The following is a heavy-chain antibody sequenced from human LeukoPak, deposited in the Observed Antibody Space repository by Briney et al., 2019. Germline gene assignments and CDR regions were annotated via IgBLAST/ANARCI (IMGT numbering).Heavy chain of an antibody. Sequence: SETLSLTCAVYGGSFSGYYWSWIRQPPGKGLEWIGEINHSGSTNYNPSLKSRVTISVDTSKNQFSLKLSSVTAADTAVYYCARGLGYCSGGSCQRVLFDYWGQGTLVTVSP. J-gene: IGHJ4*02. CDR3: ARGLGYCSGGSCQRVLFDY. V-gene: IGHV4-34*01. CDR2: INHSGST. CDR1: GGSFSGYY. D-gene: IGHD2-15*01.